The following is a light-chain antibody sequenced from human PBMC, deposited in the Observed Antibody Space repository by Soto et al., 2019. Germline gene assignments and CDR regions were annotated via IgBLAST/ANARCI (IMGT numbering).Light chain of an antibody. J-gene: IGKJ1*01. CDR1: QSVSSSY. CDR2: DAS. Sequence: EIVMTQSPATLSVSHGERATLSCRASQSVSSSYLSWYQQKPGQAPRLLIYDASKRATGIPARFSGSGSGTDFTLTINRLEPEDFAVYYCQQYGSSPPTTFGQGTKVDIK. CDR3: QQYGSSPPTT. V-gene: IGKV3-20*01.